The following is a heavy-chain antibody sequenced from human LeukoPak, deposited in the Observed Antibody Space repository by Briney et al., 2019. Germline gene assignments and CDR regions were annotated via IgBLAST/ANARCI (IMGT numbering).Heavy chain of an antibody. CDR2: IIPIFGTA. CDR3: ASSNLCCTNGVCYTVFDY. J-gene: IGHJ4*02. D-gene: IGHD2-8*01. V-gene: IGHV1-69*13. Sequence: ASVKVSCKASGGTFSSYAISWVRQAPGQGLEWMGGIIPIFGTANYAQKFQGRVTITADESTSTAYMELSSLRSEDTAVYYCASSNLCCTNGVCYTVFDYWGQGTLVTVSS. CDR1: GGTFSSYA.